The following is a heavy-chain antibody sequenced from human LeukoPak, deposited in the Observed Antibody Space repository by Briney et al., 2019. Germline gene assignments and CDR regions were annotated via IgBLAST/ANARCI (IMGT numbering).Heavy chain of an antibody. Sequence: PGGPLRLSCAASGFTFSSYAMNWVRQAPGKGLEWVSAISGSGGSTYYADSVKGRFTISRDNSKNTLYLQMNSLRAEDTAVYYCAKEVVVPAAIRYYYYYYYMDVWGKGTTVTVSS. CDR1: GFTFSSYA. V-gene: IGHV3-23*01. CDR3: AKEVVVPAAIRYYYYYYYMDV. CDR2: ISGSGGST. D-gene: IGHD2-2*01. J-gene: IGHJ6*03.